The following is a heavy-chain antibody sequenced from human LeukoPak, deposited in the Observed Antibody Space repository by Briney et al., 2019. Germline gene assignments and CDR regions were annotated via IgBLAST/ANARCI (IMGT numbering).Heavy chain of an antibody. V-gene: IGHV3-53*01. Sequence: GGSLRLSCAVSGFTVSGNYMSWVRQAPGKGLEWVSLIYSGGTTYYADSVKGRFTISRDNSKNTLYLQMNGLRAEDTAVYYCARRAGGYSHPYDYWGQGILVTVSS. CDR1: GFTVSGNY. CDR2: IYSGGTT. CDR3: ARRAGGYSHPYDY. D-gene: IGHD4-23*01. J-gene: IGHJ4*02.